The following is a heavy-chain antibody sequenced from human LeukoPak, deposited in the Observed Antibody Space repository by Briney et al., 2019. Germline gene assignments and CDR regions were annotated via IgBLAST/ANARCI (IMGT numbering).Heavy chain of an antibody. CDR3: ARVGVRYSSSATFDY. V-gene: IGHV3-21*01. CDR2: ISSSSSYI. Sequence: GGSLRLSCAASGFTFSSYSMNWVRQAPGKGLEWVSSISSSSSYIYYADSVKGRFTISRDNAKNSLYLQMNSLRAEDTAVYYCARVGVRYSSSATFDYWGQGTLVTVFS. CDR1: GFTFSSYS. J-gene: IGHJ4*02. D-gene: IGHD6-6*01.